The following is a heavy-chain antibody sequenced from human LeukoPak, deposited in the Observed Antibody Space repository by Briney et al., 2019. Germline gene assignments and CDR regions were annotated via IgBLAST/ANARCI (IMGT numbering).Heavy chain of an antibody. Sequence: GESLKISCQGSEYSFTSYWIGWVRQMPGEGLEWMGIIYPGDSDTRYSPSFQGQVTISVDKSISTAYLQWSSLKASDTAMYYCARREGITGNTKWFDPWGQGTLVTVSS. CDR3: ARREGITGNTKWFDP. CDR2: IYPGDSDT. D-gene: IGHD1-20*01. V-gene: IGHV5-51*01. CDR1: EYSFTSYW. J-gene: IGHJ5*02.